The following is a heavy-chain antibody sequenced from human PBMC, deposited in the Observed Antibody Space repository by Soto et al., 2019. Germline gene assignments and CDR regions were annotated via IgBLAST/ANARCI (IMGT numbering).Heavy chain of an antibody. CDR2: TNQDGTEK. CDR1: GFTFRRDW. D-gene: IGHD1-26*01. Sequence: DEQLVESGGGLVQPGGSLRLSCAVSGFTFRRDWINWVRQAPGKGLEWVAHTNQDGTEKYYVDSVKGRFTIFRDNAKNSLYLQMNSLRVEDTAVYYCSGGVGDAVWGQGTLVTVSS. CDR3: SGGVGDAV. V-gene: IGHV3-7*04. J-gene: IGHJ4*02.